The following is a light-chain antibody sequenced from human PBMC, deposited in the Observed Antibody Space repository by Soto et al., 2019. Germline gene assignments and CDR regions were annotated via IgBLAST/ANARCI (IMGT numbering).Light chain of an antibody. J-gene: IGKJ4*01. CDR3: QQRTNWPPELI. Sequence: ELVLTQSPATLSLSPGERASLSCRASQSVSSNLAWYQQKPGQAPRLLIYDASKRATGIPARFSGSGSGTDFTLTISSLEPEDFVVYYCQQRTNWPPELIFGGGTTVEIK. CDR2: DAS. V-gene: IGKV3-11*01. CDR1: QSVSSN.